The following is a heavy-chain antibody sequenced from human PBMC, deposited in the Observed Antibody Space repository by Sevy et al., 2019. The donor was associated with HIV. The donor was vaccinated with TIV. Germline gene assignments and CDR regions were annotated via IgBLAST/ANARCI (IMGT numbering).Heavy chain of an antibody. V-gene: IGHV3-21*01. CDR1: GFSFSTYS. D-gene: IGHD2-2*02. Sequence: GGSLRLSCAASGFSFSTYSMNWVRQAPGKGLEWVSSITSGSTYTYYVDSVKGRFSISRDNAKNSVFLQMNSLRAEDTAVYYCARSPKFQYQMLYGRQKYNGMDVWGQGTTVTVSS. J-gene: IGHJ6*02. CDR3: ARSPKFQYQMLYGRQKYNGMDV. CDR2: ITSGSTYT.